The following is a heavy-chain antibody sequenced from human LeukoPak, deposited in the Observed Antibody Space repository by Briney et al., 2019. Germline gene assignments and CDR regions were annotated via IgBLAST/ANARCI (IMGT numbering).Heavy chain of an antibody. CDR2: IYHSGST. J-gene: IGHJ3*02. CDR3: ARLSIVGAKKAFDI. CDR1: GASISSGGYY. V-gene: IGHV4-30-2*01. D-gene: IGHD1-26*01. Sequence: PSQTLSLTCTVSGASISSGGYYWSWIRQPPGKGLEWIGYIYHSGSTYYNPSLKSRVTISVDRSKNQFSLKLSSVTAADTAVYYCARLSIVGAKKAFDIWGQGTMVTVSS.